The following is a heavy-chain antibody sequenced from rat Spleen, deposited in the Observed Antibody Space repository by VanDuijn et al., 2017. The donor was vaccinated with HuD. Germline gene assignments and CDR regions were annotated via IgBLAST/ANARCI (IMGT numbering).Heavy chain of an antibody. J-gene: IGHJ2*01. CDR2: ISYDGSST. Sequence: EVQLVESGGGLVQPGRSLKLSCAASGFTFRNYDMAWVRQAPTKGLEWVASISYDGSSTYYRDSVKGRFTISRDNAKSTLYLQMDSLRFEDTASYYCARHHYDGYYHGPVLGVMDAWGQGVMVTVSS. CDR3: ARHHYDGYYHGPVLGVMDA. CDR1: GFTFRNYD. D-gene: IGHD1-12*03. V-gene: IGHV5-7*01.